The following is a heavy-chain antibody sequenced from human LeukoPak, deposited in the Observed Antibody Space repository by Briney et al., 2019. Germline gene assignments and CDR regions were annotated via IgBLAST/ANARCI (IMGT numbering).Heavy chain of an antibody. J-gene: IGHJ4*02. D-gene: IGHD2-15*01. V-gene: IGHV1-8*02. CDR3: AVVVAATLVY. CDR2: MNPNSGNT. Sequence: ASVTVSCKASGYTFTGYYMHWVRQAPGQGLEWMGWMNPNSGNTGYAQKFQGRVTMTRNTSISTAYMELSSLRSEDTAVYYCAVVVAATLVYWGQGTLVTVSS. CDR1: GYTFTGYY.